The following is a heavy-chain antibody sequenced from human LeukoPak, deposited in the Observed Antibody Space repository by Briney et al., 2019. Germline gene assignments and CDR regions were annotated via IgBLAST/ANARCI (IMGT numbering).Heavy chain of an antibody. J-gene: IGHJ4*02. D-gene: IGHD3-10*01. CDR3: ARSTDPYYYGSGKYYFDY. CDR1: GFTFSSYA. Sequence: GGSLRLSCAASGFTFSSYAMSWVRQAPGKGLEWVSAISGSGGSTYYADSVKGRFTISRDNSKNTLYLQMNSLRAEDTAVYYCARSTDPYYYGSGKYYFDYWGQGTLVTVSS. V-gene: IGHV3-23*01. CDR2: ISGSGGST.